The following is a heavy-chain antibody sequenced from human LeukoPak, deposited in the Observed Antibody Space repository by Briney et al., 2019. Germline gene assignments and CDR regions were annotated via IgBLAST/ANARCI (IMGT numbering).Heavy chain of an antibody. V-gene: IGHV3-21*01. CDR1: GFTFSSYS. Sequence: GGSLRLSCAASGFTFSSYSMNCVRHATGKGLEWVSCISNSSSYIYYADSVKGRFTISRDNAENSLYLQMNSLRAEDTAVYYCVTDGADYYDSTGYPIYFDYWGQGTLVTVSS. J-gene: IGHJ4*02. CDR2: ISNSSSYI. CDR3: VTDGADYYDSTGYPIYFDY. D-gene: IGHD3-22*01.